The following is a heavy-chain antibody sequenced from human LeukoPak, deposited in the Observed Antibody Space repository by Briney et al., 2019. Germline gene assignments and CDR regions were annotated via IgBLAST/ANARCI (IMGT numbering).Heavy chain of an antibody. CDR2: VYTSGST. J-gene: IGHJ4*02. D-gene: IGHD6-25*01. CDR1: GGSISRYY. V-gene: IGHV4-4*07. Sequence: SETLSLTCTVSGGSISRYYWSWIRQPAGKGLEWIGRVYTSGSTTYNPSLKSRVTMSIDTSKNQFSLKVSSVTAADTAVYYCARLAANTVDYWGQGTLVTGSS. CDR3: ARLAANTVDY.